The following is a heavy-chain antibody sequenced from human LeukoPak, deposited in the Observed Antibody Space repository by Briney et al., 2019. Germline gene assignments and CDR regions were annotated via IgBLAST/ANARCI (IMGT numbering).Heavy chain of an antibody. J-gene: IGHJ5*02. CDR3: ARDLKGFNL. Sequence: GGSLGLSCVASGFYFSAYLMSWVRQAPGRGLEWVANIKQDGRQEFYLDSVKGRFTISRDNGNNSLYLHMSRLRVEDTAVYYCARDLKGFNLWGQGALVTVSS. CDR2: IKQDGRQE. V-gene: IGHV3-7*04. CDR1: GFYFSAYL.